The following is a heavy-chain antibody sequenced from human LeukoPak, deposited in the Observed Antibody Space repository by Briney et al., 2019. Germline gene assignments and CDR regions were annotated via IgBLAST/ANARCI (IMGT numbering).Heavy chain of an antibody. J-gene: IGHJ4*02. D-gene: IGHD6-13*01. CDR2: ISSSSSYI. CDR3: ARVYGKLGQQLVDY. V-gene: IGHV3-21*01. CDR1: GFTFSSYS. Sequence: PGGSLRLSCAASGFTFSSYSMNWVRQAPGKGLEWVSSISSSSSYIYYADSVKGRFTISRDNAKNSLYLQMNSLRAEDTAVYYCARVYGKLGQQLVDYWGQGTLVTVSS.